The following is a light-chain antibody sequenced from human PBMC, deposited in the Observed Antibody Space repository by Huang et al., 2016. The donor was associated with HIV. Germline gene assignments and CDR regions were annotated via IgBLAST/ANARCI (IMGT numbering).Light chain of an antibody. CDR2: RAS. CDR3: QQYDNWPPAYT. J-gene: IGKJ2*01. V-gene: IGKV3-15*01. Sequence: EIVMTQSPATLSVSPGERATLSCRVSQSVSSNLAWYRQRPGQPPRLLIYRASTRATGIPARFSGSGSGTDFTLTISSLQSEDFAVYYCQQYDNWPPAYTFGQGTKLDIK. CDR1: QSVSSN.